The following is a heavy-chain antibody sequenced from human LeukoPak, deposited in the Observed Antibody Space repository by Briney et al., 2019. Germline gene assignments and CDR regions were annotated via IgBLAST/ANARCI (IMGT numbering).Heavy chain of an antibody. D-gene: IGHD2-2*01. CDR2: IYYSGST. V-gene: IGHV4-30-4*02. CDR3: ARVTGGCSSTSCSAGYFDY. J-gene: IGHJ4*02. CDR1: GGSISSGDYY. Sequence: PSETLSLTCTVSGGSISSGDYYWSWIRQPPGKGLEWIGYIYYSGSTSYNPSLKSRVTISVDTSKNQFSLKLSSVTAADTAVYYCARVTGGCSSTSCSAGYFDYWGQGTLVTVSS.